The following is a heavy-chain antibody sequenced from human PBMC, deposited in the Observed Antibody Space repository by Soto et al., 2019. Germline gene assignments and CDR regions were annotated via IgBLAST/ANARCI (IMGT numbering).Heavy chain of an antibody. J-gene: IGHJ6*02. Sequence: GGSLRLSCAASGFTFSNAWMNWVRQAPGKGLEWVGRIKSKTDGGTTDYAAPVKGRFTISRDDSKNTLYLQMNSLKTEDTAVYYCTTGTPGIVVVPAAMRGYYGMDVWGQGTTVTVSS. D-gene: IGHD2-2*01. V-gene: IGHV3-15*07. CDR1: GFTFSNAW. CDR2: IKSKTDGGTT. CDR3: TTGTPGIVVVPAAMRGYYGMDV.